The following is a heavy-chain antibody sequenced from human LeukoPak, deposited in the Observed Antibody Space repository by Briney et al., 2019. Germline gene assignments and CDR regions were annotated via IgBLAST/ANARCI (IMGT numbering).Heavy chain of an antibody. CDR2: ISYDGSNK. V-gene: IGHV3-30-3*01. J-gene: IGHJ4*02. Sequence: GGSLRLSCAASGFTFSSYAMHRVRQAPGKGLEWVAVISYDGSNKYYADSVKGRFTISRDNSKNTLYLQMNSLRAEDTAVYYCARGGYSGSGNYFDYWGQGTLVTVSS. D-gene: IGHD3-10*01. CDR3: ARGGYSGSGNYFDY. CDR1: GFTFSSYA.